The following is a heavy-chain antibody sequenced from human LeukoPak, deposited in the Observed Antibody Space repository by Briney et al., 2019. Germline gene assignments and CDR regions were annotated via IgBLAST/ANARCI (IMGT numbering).Heavy chain of an antibody. CDR2: ISYDGSNK. CDR1: GFTFSSYG. V-gene: IGHV3-30*18. J-gene: IGHJ4*02. Sequence: GGSLRLSCAASGFTFSSYGMHWVRQAPGKGLEWVAVISYDGSNKYYADSVKGRFTISRDNSKNTLYLQMNSLRAEVTAVYYCAKVALLGMTVVPPDYWGQGTLVTVSS. CDR3: AKVALLGMTVVPPDY. D-gene: IGHD3-22*01.